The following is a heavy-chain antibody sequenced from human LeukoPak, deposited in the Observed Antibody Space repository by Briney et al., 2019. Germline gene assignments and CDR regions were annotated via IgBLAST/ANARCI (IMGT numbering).Heavy chain of an antibody. J-gene: IGHJ6*02. D-gene: IGHD6-13*01. CDR1: GASIKSNF. Sequence: SETLSLTCSVSGASIKSNFWSWIRQPPGKGLEWIGYIYHTGSTNYNPSLKSRVTISVDTSKNQFSLKLSSVTAADTAVYYCARDGGYSSSWPYYYYGMDAWGQGTTVTVSS. CDR3: ARDGGYSSSWPYYYYGMDA. V-gene: IGHV4-59*01. CDR2: IYHTGST.